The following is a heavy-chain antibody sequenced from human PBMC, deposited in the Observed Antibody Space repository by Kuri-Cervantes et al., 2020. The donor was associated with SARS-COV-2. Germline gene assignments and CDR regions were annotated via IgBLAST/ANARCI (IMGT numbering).Heavy chain of an antibody. CDR3: AREKNDFWSGYSDVKYFQH. V-gene: IGHV4-39*07. D-gene: IGHD3-3*01. J-gene: IGHJ1*01. Sequence: SETLSLTCTVSGGSISSSSYYWGWIRQPPGKGLEWIGSIYYSGSTYYNPSLKSRVTISVDTSKNQFSLKLSSVTPADTAVYYCAREKNDFWSGYSDVKYFQHWGQGTLVTVSS. CDR1: GGSISSSSYY. CDR2: IYYSGST.